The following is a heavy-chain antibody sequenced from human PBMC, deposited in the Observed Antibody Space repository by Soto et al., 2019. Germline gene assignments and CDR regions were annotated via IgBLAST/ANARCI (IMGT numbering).Heavy chain of an antibody. CDR1: GFSLSNARMG. D-gene: IGHD6-13*01. Sequence: QVTLKESGPVLVKPTETLTLTCTVSGFSLSNARMGVSWIRQPPGKALEWLAHIFSNDEKSYSTSLKSRLTIFKDTAKRQVVLTMTHMDPVDTDTYYCARIGEHSSSWWKNYYYYMDVWGKVTTVTVSS. J-gene: IGHJ6*03. CDR2: IFSNDEK. V-gene: IGHV2-26*01. CDR3: ARIGEHSSSWWKNYYYYMDV.